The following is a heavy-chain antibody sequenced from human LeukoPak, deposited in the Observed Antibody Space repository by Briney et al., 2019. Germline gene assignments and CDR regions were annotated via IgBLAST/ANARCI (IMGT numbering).Heavy chain of an antibody. Sequence: SETLSLTCTVSGYSISSGYYWGWIRQPPGKGLEWIGSIYHSGSTYYNPSLKSRVTISVDTSKNQFSLKLSSVTAADTAVYYCARSNIAAAGPEYFQHWGQGTLVTVSS. CDR1: GYSISSGYY. D-gene: IGHD6-13*01. V-gene: IGHV4-38-2*02. J-gene: IGHJ1*01. CDR3: ARSNIAAAGPEYFQH. CDR2: IYHSGST.